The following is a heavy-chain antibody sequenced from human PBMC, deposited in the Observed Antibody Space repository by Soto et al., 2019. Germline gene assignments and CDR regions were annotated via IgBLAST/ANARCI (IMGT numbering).Heavy chain of an antibody. CDR2: IYYSGST. J-gene: IGHJ4*02. Sequence: TSETLSLTCTVSGGSISSYYWSWIRQPPRKGLEWIGYIYYSGSTNYNPSLKSRVTISVDTPKNQFSLKLSSVTAADTAVYYCARGTMWFGELLSKNYYFDYWGQGTLVTVSS. D-gene: IGHD3-10*01. V-gene: IGHV4-59*01. CDR3: ARGTMWFGELLSKNYYFDY. CDR1: GGSISSYY.